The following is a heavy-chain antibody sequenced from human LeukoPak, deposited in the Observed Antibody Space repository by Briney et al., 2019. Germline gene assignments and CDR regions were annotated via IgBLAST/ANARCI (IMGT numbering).Heavy chain of an antibody. CDR1: GFTFNNFG. Sequence: GGSLRLSCEASGFTFNNFGMHWVRQAPGKGLEWVAFIGYDESKKYYAESVKGRFTISRDDSKNTLYLQMSALKTEDTAVYYCARDGPEARGSSGFHPFDYWGQGTLVTVSS. CDR2: IGYDESKK. D-gene: IGHD6-19*01. J-gene: IGHJ4*02. CDR3: ARDGPEARGSSGFHPFDY. V-gene: IGHV3-30*02.